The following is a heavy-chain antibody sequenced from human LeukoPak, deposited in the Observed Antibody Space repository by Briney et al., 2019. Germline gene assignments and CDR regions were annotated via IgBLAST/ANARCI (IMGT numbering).Heavy chain of an antibody. CDR3: AKDHLGSVDQNYYFDY. V-gene: IGHV3-33*06. J-gene: IGHJ4*02. D-gene: IGHD4-23*01. CDR2: IWYDGSNK. CDR1: GFTFSSSG. Sequence: GGSLRLSCAASGFTFSSSGMHWVRQAPGKGLEWVAIIWYDGSNKYYADSVKGRFSISRDNSKNTLYLQMDSLRGEDTAVYYCAKDHLGSVDQNYYFDYWGQGTLVTVSS.